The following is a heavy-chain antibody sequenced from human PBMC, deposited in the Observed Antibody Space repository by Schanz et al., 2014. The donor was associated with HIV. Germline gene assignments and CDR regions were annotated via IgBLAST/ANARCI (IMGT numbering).Heavy chain of an antibody. D-gene: IGHD2-21*02. CDR1: GGSFRGYY. Sequence: QVQLQQWGAGLLKPSETLSLTCAVYGGSFRGYYWTWIRQFPHMGLEWIGKVRHTGGTNYNPSLNSRVTMSVDMSKNQFPLKMPSGTAADTAMYFCARGDFGGNSVDFWGHGNLVTVSS. V-gene: IGHV4-34*01. CDR2: VRHTGGT. CDR3: ARGDFGGNSVDF. J-gene: IGHJ4*01.